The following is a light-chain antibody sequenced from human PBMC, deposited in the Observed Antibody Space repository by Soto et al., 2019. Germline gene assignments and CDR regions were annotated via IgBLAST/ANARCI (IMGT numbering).Light chain of an antibody. V-gene: IGKV1-5*01. CDR1: QSLSSY. Sequence: DIQMTQSPSTLSASVGENLTITCRASQSLSSYLAWYQQKPGRAPNLLIFDASSLERGVPSRFSGSGSGTEFRLTISSLQPDDFATYYCQHYKAFGQGTKVDI. CDR3: QHYKA. CDR2: DAS. J-gene: IGKJ1*01.